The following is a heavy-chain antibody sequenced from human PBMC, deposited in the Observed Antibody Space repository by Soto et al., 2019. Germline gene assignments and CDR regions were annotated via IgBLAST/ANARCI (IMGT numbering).Heavy chain of an antibody. D-gene: IGHD6-13*01. CDR2: ISGSGGST. J-gene: IGHJ4*02. CDR3: AKSFSSNWYDYFDY. Sequence: GSLRLSCAASGLTFRDYSMSGVRQAPGKGLEWVSAISGSGGSTYYADSVKGRFTISRDKSKNTLYLHMNSLRAEDTALYYCAKSFSSNWYDYFDYWGQGSLVTVSS. CDR1: GLTFRDYS. V-gene: IGHV3-23*01.